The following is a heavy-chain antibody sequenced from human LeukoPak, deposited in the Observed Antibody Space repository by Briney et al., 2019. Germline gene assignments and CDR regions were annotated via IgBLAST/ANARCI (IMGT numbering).Heavy chain of an antibody. CDR2: IYTSGST. V-gene: IGHV4-61*02. CDR3: ARVGSGYYPVED. Sequence: PSETLSLTCTVSGGSISSGSYYWRWIRQPAGKGLEWIVRIYTSGSTNYNPSLKSRITISVDTSKNQFSLKLSSVTAADTAVYYCARVGSGYYPVEDWGQGTLVTVSS. CDR1: GGSISSGSYY. J-gene: IGHJ4*02. D-gene: IGHD3-22*01.